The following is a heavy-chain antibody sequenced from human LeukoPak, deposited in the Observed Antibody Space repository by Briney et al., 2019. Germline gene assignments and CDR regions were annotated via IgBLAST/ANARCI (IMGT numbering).Heavy chain of an antibody. Sequence: GGPLRLSCTASGFTFSSYGMHGVRQAPAKGLEWVGVISYDGSNKYYADSVKGRFTISRDNSKNTLYLQMNSLRAEDTAVYYCAKVPPDYYYYGMDVWGQGTTVTVSS. J-gene: IGHJ6*02. CDR2: ISYDGSNK. V-gene: IGHV3-30*18. CDR1: GFTFSSYG. CDR3: AKVPPDYYYYGMDV.